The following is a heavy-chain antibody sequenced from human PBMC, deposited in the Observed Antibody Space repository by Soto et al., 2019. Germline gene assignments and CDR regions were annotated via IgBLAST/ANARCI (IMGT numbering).Heavy chain of an antibody. Sequence: QMQLQQWGAGLLKPSETLSLTCAVYGGPFNDYYWSWIRQPPGAGLEWMGEINNRGSTHDNPSLKSRVPLSVDTSNSQFSLKLRSVTAADTAVYYCARVERGTRTTVVDSFDLWGQGTMVTVSS. CDR1: GGPFNDYY. CDR2: INNRGST. CDR3: ARVERGTRTTVVDSFDL. D-gene: IGHD1-1*01. J-gene: IGHJ3*01. V-gene: IGHV4-34*01.